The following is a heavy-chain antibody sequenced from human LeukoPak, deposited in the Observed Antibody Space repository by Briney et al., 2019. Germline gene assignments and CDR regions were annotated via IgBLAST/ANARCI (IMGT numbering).Heavy chain of an antibody. J-gene: IGHJ4*02. D-gene: IGHD1-26*01. CDR2: IYSGGST. CDR1: GFTISSNY. Sequence: PGGSLRLSCAASGFTISSNYMSWVRQAPGKGLEWVSVIYSGGSTYYADSVKGRFTISRDNSKNTLYLQMNSLRAEDTAVYYCARDCSGSYNYWGQGTLVTVSS. CDR3: ARDCSGSYNY. V-gene: IGHV3-53*01.